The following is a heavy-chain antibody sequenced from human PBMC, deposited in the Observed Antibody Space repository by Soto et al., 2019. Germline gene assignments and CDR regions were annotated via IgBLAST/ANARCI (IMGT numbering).Heavy chain of an antibody. V-gene: IGHV3-23*01. CDR2: ISGSAGST. CDR3: AKAKPSIAVADTIDY. CDR1: GFIFTSYA. D-gene: IGHD6-19*01. J-gene: IGHJ4*02. Sequence: GGSLRLSCAASGFIFTSYAMSWVRQGPGKGLEWVSGISGSAGSTYYADSVKGRFSISRDNSKNTLYLEMNSLRAEDTAIYYCAKAKPSIAVADTIDYWGKGTLVTVSS.